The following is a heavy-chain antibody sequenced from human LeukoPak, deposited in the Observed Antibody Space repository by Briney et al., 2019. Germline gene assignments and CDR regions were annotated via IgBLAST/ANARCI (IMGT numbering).Heavy chain of an antibody. J-gene: IGHJ4*02. CDR2: ISENGGTT. V-gene: IGHV3-23*01. Sequence: PGGSLRLSCAASGFTFSSYAMSWLRQAPGKGLEWVSAISENGGTTYYADSVTGRSTISRDSSKNTLSLQLNSLRAEDTAVYYCAKEGPTGTTKFDYWGQGTLVTVSS. D-gene: IGHD1-1*01. CDR3: AKEGPTGTTKFDY. CDR1: GFTFSSYA.